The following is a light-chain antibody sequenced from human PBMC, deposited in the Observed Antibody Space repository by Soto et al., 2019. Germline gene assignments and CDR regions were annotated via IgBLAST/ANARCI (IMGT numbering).Light chain of an antibody. J-gene: IGKJ1*01. CDR3: QQRADWPWT. V-gene: IGKV3-11*01. CDR2: DAS. Sequence: EIVLTQSPATLSLSPGERATLSCRASQSVSSYLAWYQQRPGQAPNLLIYDASNRATGVPARFSGSGSVTDFTLTISSLEPGDFAIYYCQQRADWPWTFGQGTKVEIK. CDR1: QSVSSY.